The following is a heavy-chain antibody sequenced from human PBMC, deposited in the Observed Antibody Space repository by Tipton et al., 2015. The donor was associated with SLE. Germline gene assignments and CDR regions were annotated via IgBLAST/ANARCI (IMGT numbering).Heavy chain of an antibody. CDR2: IYTSWST. Sequence: TLSLTCTSSGGSISSGSYYWSWIRQPAGKGLEWIGHIYTSWSTNYNPSPKSRVTISVDTSKNQFSQKLSSVTAADTAVYYCARRGYGVYFFDYWGQGTLVTVSS. CDR3: ARRGYGVYFFDY. V-gene: IGHV4-61*09. J-gene: IGHJ4*02. CDR1: GGSISSGSYY. D-gene: IGHD4-17*01.